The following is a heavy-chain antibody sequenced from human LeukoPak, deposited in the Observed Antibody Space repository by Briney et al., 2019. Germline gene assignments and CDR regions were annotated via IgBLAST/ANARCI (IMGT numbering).Heavy chain of an antibody. CDR1: GYTFTSYY. CDR2: IIPIFGTA. V-gene: IGHV1-69*13. Sequence: SVKVSCKASGYTFTSYYMHWVRQAPGQGLEWMGGIIPIFGTANYAQKFQGRVTITADESTSTAYMELSSLRSEDTAVYYCARADSSGSPFDYWGQGTLVTVSS. CDR3: ARADSSGSPFDY. D-gene: IGHD3-22*01. J-gene: IGHJ4*02.